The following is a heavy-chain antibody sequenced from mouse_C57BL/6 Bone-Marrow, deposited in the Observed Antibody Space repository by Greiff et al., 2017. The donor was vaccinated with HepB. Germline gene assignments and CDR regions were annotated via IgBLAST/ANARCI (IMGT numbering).Heavy chain of an antibody. J-gene: IGHJ4*01. V-gene: IGHV1-69*01. CDR2: IDPSDSYT. D-gene: IGHD1-1*01. CDR1: GYTFTSYW. CDR3: ARSLLRYAMDY. Sequence: QVQLQQPGAELVMPGASVKLSCKASGYTFTSYWMHWVKQRHGQGLEWIGEIDPSDSYTNYNQKFKGKSTLTVDKSSSTADMQLSSLTSEDSAVYYCARSLLRYAMDYWGQGTSVTVSS.